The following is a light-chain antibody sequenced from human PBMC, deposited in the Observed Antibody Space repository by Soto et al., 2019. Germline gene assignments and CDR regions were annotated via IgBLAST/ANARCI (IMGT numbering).Light chain of an antibody. Sequence: EIVMTQSPATLSVSPGERVTLSCRASQSVSSNLAWYQQKPGQAPRLLIYGASTRASGVPARFGGSGSGTEFTLTITSLQSEDSAVYYCQQCNNWPPITFGQGTRLEIK. CDR3: QQCNNWPPIT. CDR1: QSVSSN. CDR2: GAS. V-gene: IGKV3-15*01. J-gene: IGKJ5*01.